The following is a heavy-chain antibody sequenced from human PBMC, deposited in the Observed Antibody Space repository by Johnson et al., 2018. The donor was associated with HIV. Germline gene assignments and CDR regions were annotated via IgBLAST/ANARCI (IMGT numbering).Heavy chain of an antibody. D-gene: IGHD2-2*01. CDR3: VTLSSTSREDAFDI. CDR2: ISSSGSTI. Sequence: VQLVESGGGLVQPGRSLRLSCTASGFTFGDYAMSWVRQAPGKGLEWVSYISSSGSTIYYADSVKGRFTISRDNAKKSLYQQMNSVRADDTAVYYCVTLSSTSREDAFDIWGQGTMVTVSS. V-gene: IGHV3-48*03. J-gene: IGHJ3*02. CDR1: GFTFGDYA.